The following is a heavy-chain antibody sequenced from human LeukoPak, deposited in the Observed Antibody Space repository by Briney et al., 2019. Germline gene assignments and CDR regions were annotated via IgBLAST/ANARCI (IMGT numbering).Heavy chain of an antibody. D-gene: IGHD3-3*01. J-gene: IGHJ4*02. CDR3: ARGDYDFWSGYYYRMYYFDY. CDR1: GYSISSGYY. Sequence: PSETLSLTCTVSGYSISSGYYWGWIRRPPGKGLEWIGSIYHSGSTYYNPSLKSRATISVDTSKNQFSLKLSSVTAADTAVYYCARGDYDFWSGYYYRMYYFDYWGQGTLVTVSS. CDR2: IYHSGST. V-gene: IGHV4-38-2*02.